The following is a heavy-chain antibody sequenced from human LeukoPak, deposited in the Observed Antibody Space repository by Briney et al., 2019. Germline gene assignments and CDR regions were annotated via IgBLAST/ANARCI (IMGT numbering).Heavy chain of an antibody. V-gene: IGHV1-69*01. CDR1: GGTFSSYA. J-gene: IGHJ6*04. D-gene: IGHD3-10*01. CDR2: IIPIFGTA. Sequence: SVKVSCKASGGTFSSYAISWVRQAPGQGLEWMGGIIPIFGTANYAQKFQGRVTITADESTSTAYMELSSLRSEDTAVYYCASGPYGSGSYLYYYYGMDVWGKGTTVTVST. CDR3: ASGPYGSGSYLYYYYGMDV.